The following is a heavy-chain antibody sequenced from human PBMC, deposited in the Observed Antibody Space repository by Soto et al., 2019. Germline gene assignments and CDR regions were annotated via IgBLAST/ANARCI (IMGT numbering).Heavy chain of an antibody. V-gene: IGHV3-23*01. D-gene: IGHD2-15*01. CDR1: GVTFSNYA. CDR3: AKGSDGGRPYYFDS. Sequence: PGGSLRLSCAASGVTFSNYAMSWVRQAPGKGLEWVSAINDVGRSTYSADSVKGRFTISRDNSKNTLSLQMNSLRAEDTAIYYCAKGSDGGRPYYFDSWGLGTLVTVSS. J-gene: IGHJ4*02. CDR2: INDVGRST.